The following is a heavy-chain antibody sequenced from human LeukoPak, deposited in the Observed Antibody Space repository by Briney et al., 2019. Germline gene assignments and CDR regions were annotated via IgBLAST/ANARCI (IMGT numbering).Heavy chain of an antibody. Sequence: PSETLSLTCTVSGGSISSGGYYWSWIRQPPGKGLEWMGYIYYSGSTYYNPSLKSRVTISVDTSKNQFSLKLSSVTAADTAVYYCARETGGGRPSTTFDPWGQGTLVTVSS. CDR2: IYYSGST. CDR1: GGSISSGGYY. J-gene: IGHJ5*02. V-gene: IGHV4-31*03. D-gene: IGHD2-15*01. CDR3: ARETGGGRPSTTFDP.